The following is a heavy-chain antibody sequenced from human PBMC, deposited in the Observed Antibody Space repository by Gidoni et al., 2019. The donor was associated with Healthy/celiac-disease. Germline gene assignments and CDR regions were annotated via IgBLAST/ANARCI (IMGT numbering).Heavy chain of an antibody. Sequence: EVQLLESWGGLVQPGGSLRLSCAASGFTFSSYAMSWVRQAPGKGLEWVSAISGSGGSTYYADSVKGRFTISRDNSKNTLYLQMNSLRAEDTAVYYCAKDDAYSSGGADYWGQGTLVTVSS. CDR2: ISGSGGST. V-gene: IGHV3-23*01. CDR3: AKDDAYSSGGADY. J-gene: IGHJ4*02. CDR1: GFTFSSYA. D-gene: IGHD6-19*01.